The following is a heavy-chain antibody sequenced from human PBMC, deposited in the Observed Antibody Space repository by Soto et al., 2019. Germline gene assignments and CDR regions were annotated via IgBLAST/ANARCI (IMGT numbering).Heavy chain of an antibody. CDR1: GYTFTNYY. CDR3: ARVSGSYWPFDY. V-gene: IGHV1-46*01. J-gene: IGHJ4*02. CDR2: INPGDGRT. Sequence: ASVKVSCKASGYTFTNYYIHWVRQAPGQGPGWMGIINPGDGRTTYTQKFQGRVTMIRDTSTSTVYMELTGLISEDTAVYYCARVSGSYWPFDYWGQGTLVTVSS. D-gene: IGHD1-26*01.